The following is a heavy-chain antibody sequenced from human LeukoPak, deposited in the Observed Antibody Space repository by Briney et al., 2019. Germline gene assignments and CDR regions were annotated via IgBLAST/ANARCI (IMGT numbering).Heavy chain of an antibody. V-gene: IGHV1-24*01. CDR1: GYTLTELS. D-gene: IGHD3-10*01. Sequence: ASVKVSCKVSGYTLTELSMHWVRQAPGKGLEWMGGFDPEDGETIYAQKFQGRVTMTEDTSTDTASMELSSLRSEDTAVYYCATGGGTMVRGILMRAFDIWGQGTMVTVSS. CDR3: ATGGGTMVRGILMRAFDI. CDR2: FDPEDGET. J-gene: IGHJ3*02.